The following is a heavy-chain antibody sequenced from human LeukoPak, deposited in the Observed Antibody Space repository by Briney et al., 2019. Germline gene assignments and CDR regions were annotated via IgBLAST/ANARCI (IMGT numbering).Heavy chain of an antibody. CDR1: GYSITSAYY. CDR2: FFLKGRT. J-gene: IGHJ4*02. V-gene: IGHV4-38-2*02. D-gene: IGHD2-2*01. Sequence: SETLSLTCTVSGYSITSAYYWGWIRQPPGKGLEWIGSFFLKGRTYHNPSLKSRVTISVDTSKNQFSLTLSSVTAADTAVYYCARVARWTSCRDVDYWGQGTLVTVSS. CDR3: ARVARWTSCRDVDY.